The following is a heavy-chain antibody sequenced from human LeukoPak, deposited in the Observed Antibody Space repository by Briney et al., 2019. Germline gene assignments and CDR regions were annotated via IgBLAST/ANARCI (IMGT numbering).Heavy chain of an antibody. V-gene: IGHV1-58*02. Sequence: GASVKVSCMASGFXFMSSTMQWVRQARGQRHEWLGWIVVGGGNTNYAQKFRERVTITSDMFTSTAYMELSSLRSEDTAVYYCAAEFDYGSGSYPFDYWGRGTLVTVSS. CDR2: IVVGGGNT. J-gene: IGHJ4*02. CDR1: GFXFMSST. CDR3: AAEFDYGSGSYPFDY. D-gene: IGHD3-10*01.